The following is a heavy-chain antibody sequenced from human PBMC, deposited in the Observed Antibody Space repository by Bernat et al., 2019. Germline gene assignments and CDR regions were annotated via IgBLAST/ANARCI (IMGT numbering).Heavy chain of an antibody. D-gene: IGHD3-10*01. CDR2: ISSSGSPL. CDR3: ASLSTPQYYYGSGSYLDY. Sequence: EVQLVESGGGLVQPGGSLRLSCAASGFTFSSYEMNWVRQAPGKGLEWVSYISSSGSPLYSADSVTGRFTISRDNAKHSLYLQMNSLRAEDTAVYYCASLSTPQYYYGSGSYLDYWGQGTLVTVSS. V-gene: IGHV3-48*03. J-gene: IGHJ4*02. CDR1: GFTFSSYE.